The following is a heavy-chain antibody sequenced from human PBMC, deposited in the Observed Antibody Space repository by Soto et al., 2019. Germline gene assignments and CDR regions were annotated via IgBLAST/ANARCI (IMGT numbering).Heavy chain of an antibody. CDR2: INPNSGGT. J-gene: IGHJ6*02. Sequence: ASVKVSCKASGYTFTDYYMHWVRQAPGQGLEWMGWINPNSGGTNYAQKFQGRVTMTRDTSISTAYMELNRLRSDDTAVYYCARDQSPSSGWPGMDVWGQGTTVTVCS. D-gene: IGHD6-19*01. CDR3: ARDQSPSSGWPGMDV. CDR1: GYTFTDYY. V-gene: IGHV1-2*02.